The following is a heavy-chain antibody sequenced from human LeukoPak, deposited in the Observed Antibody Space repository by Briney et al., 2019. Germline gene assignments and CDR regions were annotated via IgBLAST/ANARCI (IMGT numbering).Heavy chain of an antibody. V-gene: IGHV3-21*01. CDR1: GFTFSSYA. Sequence: GRSLRLSCAASGFTFSSYAMHWVRQAPGKGLEWVSSISSSSSYIYYADSVKGRFTISRDNAKNSLYLQMNSLRAEDTAVYYCARVTYYYDSSGYYYGIDYWGQGPWSPSPQ. J-gene: IGHJ4*02. D-gene: IGHD3-22*01. CDR3: ARVTYYYDSSGYYYGIDY. CDR2: ISSSSSYI.